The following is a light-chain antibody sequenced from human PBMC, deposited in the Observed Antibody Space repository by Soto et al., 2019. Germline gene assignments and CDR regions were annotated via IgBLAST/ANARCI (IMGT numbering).Light chain of an antibody. Sequence: DIQMTQSPSSLSASVGDRVTITSRTSQSISHYLNWYQQKPGKAPKVLIYAASNLQSGVPSRFSGSGSGTAFTLTIISLLPEDFATYYCQQSYSTPWTFGQGTKVEIK. CDR1: QSISHY. J-gene: IGKJ1*01. CDR3: QQSYSTPWT. CDR2: AAS. V-gene: IGKV1-39*01.